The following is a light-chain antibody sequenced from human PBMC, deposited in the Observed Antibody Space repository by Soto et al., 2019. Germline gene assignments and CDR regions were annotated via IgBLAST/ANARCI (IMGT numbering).Light chain of an antibody. CDR3: QQFGSSPYA. Sequence: IVLTQSPGTLSLSPGERATLSCRASQSVGYNYLAWYQHKPGQAPRLLIYNANTRATAIPDRFSGSGSGTDFTLTISSLEPEDFAVYYCQQFGSSPYAFGQGTKLVIK. CDR2: NAN. J-gene: IGKJ2*01. V-gene: IGKV3-20*01. CDR1: QSVGYNY.